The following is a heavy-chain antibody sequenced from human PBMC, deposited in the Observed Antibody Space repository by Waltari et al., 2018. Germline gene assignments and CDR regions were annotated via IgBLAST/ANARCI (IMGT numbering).Heavy chain of an antibody. Sequence: EVQLVESGGGLVKPGGSLRLSCAASGFTFSSYSMNWVRRGRGKGLEWVSAISSSSSYIYYADSVKGRFTISRDNAKNSLYLQMNSLRAEDTAVYYCARSLHGSGSNRDYWGQGTLVTVSS. CDR2: ISSSSSYI. D-gene: IGHD6-19*01. CDR1: GFTFSSYS. J-gene: IGHJ4*02. CDR3: ARSLHGSGSNRDY. V-gene: IGHV3-21*01.